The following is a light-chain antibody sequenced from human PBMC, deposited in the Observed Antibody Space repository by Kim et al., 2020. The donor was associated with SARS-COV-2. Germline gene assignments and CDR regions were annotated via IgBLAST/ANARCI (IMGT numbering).Light chain of an antibody. CDR2: DVS. Sequence: PCSTTTTNSYVVGYSFVSWYKQHLAKDLTLMFYDVSMRPSGVSNRFSGCKSGNTASLTISGLQAEDEADYYCSSYTSSSTYVFGPGTKVTVL. CDR1: NSYVVGYSF. V-gene: IGLV2-14*03. J-gene: IGLJ1*01. CDR3: SSYTSSSTYV.